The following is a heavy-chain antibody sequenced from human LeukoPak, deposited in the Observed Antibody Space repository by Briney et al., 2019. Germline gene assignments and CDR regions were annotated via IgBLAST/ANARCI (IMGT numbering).Heavy chain of an antibody. CDR2: IKKDGSET. D-gene: IGHD6-19*01. CDR3: SGGSGWLMDV. V-gene: IGHV3-7*01. Sequence: GGSLRLSCAASGFTFNGYWMNWVGQAPGKGLEWVANIKKDGSETKYVDSLRGRFTISRDNAKNSLYLQINGLTVEDTAVYYCSGGSGWLMDVWGKGTTVTVSS. J-gene: IGHJ6*03. CDR1: GFTFNGYW.